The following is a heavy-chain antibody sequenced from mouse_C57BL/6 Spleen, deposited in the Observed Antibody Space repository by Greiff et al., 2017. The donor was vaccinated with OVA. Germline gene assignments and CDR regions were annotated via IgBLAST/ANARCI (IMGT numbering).Heavy chain of an antibody. D-gene: IGHD1-1*01. CDR2: IWSGGST. V-gene: IGHV2-2*01. J-gene: IGHJ4*01. CDR1: GFSLTSYG. CDR3: ARRTTVVAPYYAMDY. Sequence: VQVVESGPGLVQPSQSLSITCTVSGFSLTSYGVHWVRQSPGKGLEWLGVIWSGGSTAYNAAFLSRLSISKDNSKSQVFFKMNSLQADDTAIYYCARRTTVVAPYYAMDYWGQGTSVTVSS.